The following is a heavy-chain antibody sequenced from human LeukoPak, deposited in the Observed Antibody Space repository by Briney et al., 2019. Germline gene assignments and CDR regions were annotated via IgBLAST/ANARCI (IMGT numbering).Heavy chain of an antibody. Sequence: PSQTLSLTCTVSGGSISSYYWSWIRQPPGKGLEWIGYIYYSGSTNYNPSLKSRVTISVDTSKNQFSLKLSSVTAADTAVYYRARDLHYYDSSGYYYPWNWFDPWGQGTLVTVSS. V-gene: IGHV4-59*01. J-gene: IGHJ5*02. CDR3: ARDLHYYDSSGYYYPWNWFDP. D-gene: IGHD3-22*01. CDR2: IYYSGST. CDR1: GGSISSYY.